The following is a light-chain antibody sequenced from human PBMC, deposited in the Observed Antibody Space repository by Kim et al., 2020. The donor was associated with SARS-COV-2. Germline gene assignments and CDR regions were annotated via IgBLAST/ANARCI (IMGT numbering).Light chain of an antibody. CDR3: QKYNNAPLT. V-gene: IGKV1-27*01. CDR2: DAS. J-gene: IGKJ4*01. Sequence: GDRVTITCRASQGIGNYLAWYQQKPGKPPNLLIYDASTLQSGVPPRFSGSGSSTDFTLTISNLQPEDVGTYYCQKYNNAPLTFGGVTKVDI. CDR1: QGIGNY.